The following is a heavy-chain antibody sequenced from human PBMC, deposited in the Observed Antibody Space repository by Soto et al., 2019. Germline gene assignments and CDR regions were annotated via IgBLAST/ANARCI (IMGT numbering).Heavy chain of an antibody. V-gene: IGHV1-18*01. CDR3: ARDFLRYFDDDAFDI. CDR1: GYTFTSYG. J-gene: IGHJ3*02. D-gene: IGHD3-9*01. Sequence: ASVKVSCNASGYTFTSYGIIWVRQAPGQGLEWMGWISAYNGNTNYAQKLQGRVTMTTDTSTSTAYMELRSLRSDDTAVYYCARDFLRYFDDDAFDIWGQGTMVTVSS. CDR2: ISAYNGNT.